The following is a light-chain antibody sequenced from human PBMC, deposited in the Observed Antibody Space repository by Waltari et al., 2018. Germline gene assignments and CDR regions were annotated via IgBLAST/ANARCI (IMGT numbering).Light chain of an antibody. V-gene: IGLV1-40*01. CDR3: QSYDSSLSGWRV. CDR2: DTT. CDR1: SSNLGADYD. Sequence: QSVLTQPPSVSGAPGPRVTISCTGGSSNLGADYDVHWYQQLPGTAPKLLIFDTTNRPSGVPNRFSGSKSGTSAFRAITGLQPEDEADYYCQSYDSSLSGWRVFGTGTKVTVL. J-gene: IGLJ1*01.